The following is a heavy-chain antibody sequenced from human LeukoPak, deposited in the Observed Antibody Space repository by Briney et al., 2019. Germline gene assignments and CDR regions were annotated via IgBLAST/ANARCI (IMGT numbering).Heavy chain of an antibody. CDR2: IWNDESNK. D-gene: IGHD6-13*01. Sequence: GGSLRLSCAASGFTLSNYGMHWVRQAPGKGLEWVAVIWNDESNKYYADSVKGRFTISRDNSKNTLYLQMNSLRAEDTAVYYCARSDGSSWSVRPFDYWGQGILVTVSS. CDR3: ARSDGSSWSVRPFDY. V-gene: IGHV3-33*01. J-gene: IGHJ4*02. CDR1: GFTLSNYG.